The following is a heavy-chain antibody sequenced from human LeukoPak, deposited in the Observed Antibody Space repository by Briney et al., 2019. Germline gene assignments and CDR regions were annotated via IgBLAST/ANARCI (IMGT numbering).Heavy chain of an antibody. CDR1: GYTFTGYY. CDR2: FDPEDGET. CDR3: ATRHYYDSSGYYGYYFDY. D-gene: IGHD3-22*01. V-gene: IGHV1-24*01. J-gene: IGHJ4*02. Sequence: ASVKVSCKASGYTFTGYYIHWMRQAPGQGLEWMGGFDPEDGETIYAQKFQGRVTMTEDTSTDTAYMELSSLRSEDTAVYYCATRHYYDSSGYYGYYFDYWGQGTLVTVSS.